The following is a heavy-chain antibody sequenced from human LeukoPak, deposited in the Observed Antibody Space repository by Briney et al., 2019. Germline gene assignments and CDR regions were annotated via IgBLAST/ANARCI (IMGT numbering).Heavy chain of an antibody. Sequence: PGGPLRLSCAASGSTFNRFAMHWVRQAPGKGLEWVAVISYDGSDKYYADSVKGRFTISRDNSKNTLYLQMNSLRVEDTAVLYCAQGGSAIYYYYHRMDHWGQGPTVTVSS. CDR2: ISYDGSDK. CDR1: GSTFNRFA. V-gene: IGHV3-30*18. D-gene: IGHD3-10*01. J-gene: IGHJ6*02. CDR3: AQGGSAIYYYYHRMDH.